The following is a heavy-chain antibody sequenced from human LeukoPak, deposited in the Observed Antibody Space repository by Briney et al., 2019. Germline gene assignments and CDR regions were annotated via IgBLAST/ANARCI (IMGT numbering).Heavy chain of an antibody. CDR2: ISSSSSYI. V-gene: IGHV3-21*01. CDR1: GFTFSSYS. D-gene: IGHD3-22*01. Sequence: GGSLRLSCAASGFTFSSYSMNWVRQAPGKGLELVSSISSSSSYIYYADSVKGRFTISRDNAKNSLNLQMNSLRAEDAAVYYCARDHYYDSSGYIPAGDVFDIWGQGTKVTVSS. J-gene: IGHJ3*02. CDR3: ARDHYYDSSGYIPAGDVFDI.